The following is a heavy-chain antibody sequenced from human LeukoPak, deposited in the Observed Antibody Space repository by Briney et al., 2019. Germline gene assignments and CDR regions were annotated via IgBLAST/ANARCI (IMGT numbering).Heavy chain of an antibody. J-gene: IGHJ6*02. V-gene: IGHV4-39*01. CDR2: IYYSGST. CDR3: ARTSHYGMDV. Sequence: SETLSLTCTVSGGSISSITYHWGWIRQPPGKGLEWIGSIYYSGSTYYNPSLKSRVTISVDTSKNQFSLNLSSVTAADTAVYYCARTSHYGMDVWGQGTTVTVSS. CDR1: GGSISSITYH.